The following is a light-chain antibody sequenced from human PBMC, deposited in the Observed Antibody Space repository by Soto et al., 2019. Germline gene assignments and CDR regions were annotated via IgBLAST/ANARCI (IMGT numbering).Light chain of an antibody. CDR1: QSVSGK. Sequence: EMLMTQSPSTLSVSPWESSTLSFMASQSVSGKLAWYQQKPGQAPRLLIYDAYTRATGIPARFSGSGSGTNFTLSISSPQSEDFAVYYCQQYTNWPPITFGQGTRLEIK. CDR2: DAY. V-gene: IGKV3-15*01. CDR3: QQYTNWPPIT. J-gene: IGKJ5*01.